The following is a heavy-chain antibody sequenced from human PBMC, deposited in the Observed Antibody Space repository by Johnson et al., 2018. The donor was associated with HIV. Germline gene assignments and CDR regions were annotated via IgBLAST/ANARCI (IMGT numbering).Heavy chain of an antibody. CDR3: AREGGIVLSPGSFDI. Sequence: QVQLVESGGGVVQPGRSLRLSCAASGFSFSSYGMHWVRQAPGKGLEWVAVIWYDGSNKYYADSVKGRFTISRDNSKNTLYLQMNSLRAEDTAVYYCAREGGIVLSPGSFDIWGQGTMVTVSS. V-gene: IGHV3-33*01. CDR2: IWYDGSNK. D-gene: IGHD2-8*01. J-gene: IGHJ3*02. CDR1: GFSFSSYG.